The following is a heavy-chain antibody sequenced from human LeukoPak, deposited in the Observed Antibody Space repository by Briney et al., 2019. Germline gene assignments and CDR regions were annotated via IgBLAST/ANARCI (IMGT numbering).Heavy chain of an antibody. V-gene: IGHV4-59*12. CDR1: EGSLNTYY. Sequence: SETLSLTCTISEGSLNTYYWTWIRQPPGKGLEWIGCVYDRGSTNYNPSLKSRVTISLDTSKRQLSLRLSSVTAADSAVYYCARDYPVSYPTPSYGMDVWGQGTTVIVSS. J-gene: IGHJ6*02. CDR3: ARDYPVSYPTPSYGMDV. CDR2: VYDRGST. D-gene: IGHD2-15*01.